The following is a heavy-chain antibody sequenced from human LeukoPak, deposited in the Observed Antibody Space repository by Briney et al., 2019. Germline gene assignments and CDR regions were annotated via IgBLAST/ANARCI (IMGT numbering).Heavy chain of an antibody. CDR1: GYTFTSHH. CDR2: LNPGTDGP. J-gene: IGHJ4*02. Sequence: ASVKVSCKAFGYTFTSHHMHWVRQAPGQGLEWMGILNPGTDGPRYAEKFQGRVTMTRDTSTAYMELNSLTSEDTAVYYCARDPGPGNQIDFWGQGTLVTVSS. D-gene: IGHD1-14*01. V-gene: IGHV1-46*01. CDR3: ARDPGPGNQIDF.